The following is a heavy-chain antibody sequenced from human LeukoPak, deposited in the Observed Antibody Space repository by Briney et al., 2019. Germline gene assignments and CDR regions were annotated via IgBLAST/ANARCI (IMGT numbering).Heavy chain of an antibody. V-gene: IGHV4-34*01. CDR1: VGSFSRYY. D-gene: IGHD2-2*02. CDR3: ARSGVCSSTSCYKDY. Sequence: SETLSLTYAVYVGSFSRYYWSWIRQPPGKGLEWIGEIKHSGSTNYHPSLKSRVTISVDTSKNQFALKLSSVTAADTAVYYCARSGVCSSTSCYKDYWGQGTLVTVSS. CDR2: IKHSGST. J-gene: IGHJ4*02.